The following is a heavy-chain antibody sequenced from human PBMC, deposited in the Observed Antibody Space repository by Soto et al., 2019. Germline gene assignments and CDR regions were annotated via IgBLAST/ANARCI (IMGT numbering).Heavy chain of an antibody. V-gene: IGHV4-4*07. CDR1: GGSISSYY. D-gene: IGHD3-3*01. CDR3: AREPPYYDFWSGLFDY. J-gene: IGHJ4*02. CDR2: IYTSGST. Sequence: QVQLQESGPGLVKPSETLSLTCTVSGGSISSYYWSWIRQPAGKGLEWIGRIYTSGSTNYNPSLKSRVTMAVDTSKNQCSLKLSSVTAADTAVYYCAREPPYYDFWSGLFDYWGQGTLVTVSS.